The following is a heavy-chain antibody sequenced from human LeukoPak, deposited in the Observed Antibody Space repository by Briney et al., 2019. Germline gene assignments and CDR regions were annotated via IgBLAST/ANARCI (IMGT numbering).Heavy chain of an antibody. CDR1: GGSISSSSYY. D-gene: IGHD5-12*01. CDR3: ASKRIVATIYDC. V-gene: IGHV4-39*01. CDR2: IYYSGST. J-gene: IGHJ4*02. Sequence: SETLSLTCTVSGGSISSSSYYWGWIRQPPGKGLEWIGSIYYSGSTYYNPSLKSRVTISVDTSKNQFSLKLSSVTAADTAVYYCASKRIVATIYDCWGQGTLVTVSS.